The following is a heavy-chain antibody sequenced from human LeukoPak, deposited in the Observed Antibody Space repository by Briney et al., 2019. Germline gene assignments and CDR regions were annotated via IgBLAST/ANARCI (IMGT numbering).Heavy chain of an antibody. D-gene: IGHD4-17*01. Sequence: PGGSLRLSCTASGFTFGDYGMSWVRQAAGKGLEWVGSFTGRTYGGTTEYAASVRGRFTISIGDSKSIAYLQMNSLTTEDTAAYYCTRWTTVATFVHWGRGTLVAVSS. CDR2: FTGRTYGGTT. CDR3: TRWTTVATFVH. J-gene: IGHJ4*01. V-gene: IGHV3-49*04. CDR1: GFTFGDYG.